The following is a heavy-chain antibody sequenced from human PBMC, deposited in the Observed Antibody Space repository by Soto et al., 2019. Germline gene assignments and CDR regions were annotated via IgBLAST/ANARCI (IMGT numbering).Heavy chain of an antibody. V-gene: IGHV3-23*01. CDR2: ISGSGATT. D-gene: IGHD2-15*01. CDR1: GFTFNNYA. CDR3: AKGDCSGGSCYRGFDS. J-gene: IGHJ4*02. Sequence: GGSLRLSCAASGFTFNNYAMTWVRQAPGVGLEWVSTISGSGATTYYTDSVKGRFTISRDNSKHTLSLQMNSLRADDTAMYYCAKGDCSGGSCYRGFDSWGQGALVTVSS.